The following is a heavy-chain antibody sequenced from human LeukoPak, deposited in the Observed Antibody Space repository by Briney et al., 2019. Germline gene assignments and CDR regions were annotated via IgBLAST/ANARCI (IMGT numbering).Heavy chain of an antibody. CDR1: GFTVSTNC. Sequence: GGSLRLSCAASGFTVSTNCMSWVRQAPGKGREWVANIKQDGSEKYYVDSVKGRFTISRDNAKNSLYLQMNSLRAEDTAVYDCARDHGGIYGSGSYYKGEFDYWGQGTLVTVSS. CDR2: IKQDGSEK. D-gene: IGHD3-10*01. CDR3: ARDHGGIYGSGSYYKGEFDY. J-gene: IGHJ4*02. V-gene: IGHV3-7*03.